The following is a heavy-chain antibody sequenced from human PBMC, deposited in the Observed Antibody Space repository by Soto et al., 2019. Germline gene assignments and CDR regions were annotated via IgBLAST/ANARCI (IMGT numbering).Heavy chain of an antibody. Sequence: QVQLVQSGAEVKKPGSSVKVSCKYSGCTFSSYAISWVRQAPGQGLEWMGVIIPIFGTANYATKFQGRVTITADKSTTTAYMERSSLGSDDTAVYYCATKYSASQDYYYDGMDVWGKGTTVTVSS. CDR1: GCTFSSYA. CDR2: IIPIFGTA. V-gene: IGHV1-69*06. J-gene: IGHJ6*04. D-gene: IGHD5-18*01. CDR3: ATKYSASQDYYYDGMDV.